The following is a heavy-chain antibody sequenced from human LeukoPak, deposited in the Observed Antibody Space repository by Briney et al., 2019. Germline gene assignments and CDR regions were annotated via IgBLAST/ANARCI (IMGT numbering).Heavy chain of an antibody. V-gene: IGHV3-48*01. CDR1: GFTFSNYS. CDR2: ISSTSTAI. J-gene: IGHJ4*02. D-gene: IGHD6-25*01. Sequence: QPGGSLRLSCAGSGFTFSNYSLNWVRQAPGKGLEWVSYISSTSTAIYYADSVKGRFTISRDNAKNSLYLQMNSLRAEDTAVYYCATGGYPYDWGQGTLVTVSS. CDR3: ATGGYPYD.